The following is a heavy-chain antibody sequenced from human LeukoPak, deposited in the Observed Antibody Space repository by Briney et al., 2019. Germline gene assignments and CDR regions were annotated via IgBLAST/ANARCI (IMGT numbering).Heavy chain of an antibody. J-gene: IGHJ3*02. CDR3: ARDFYYYGSGDDAFDI. Sequence: QAGGSLRLSCAASGFTFSSYAMSWVRQAPGKGLEWVSSISGRGDNTYHADSVKGRFTISRDNSKNTLYLQMNSLRAEDTAVYYCARDFYYYGSGDDAFDIWGQGTMVTVSS. CDR2: ISGRGDNT. CDR1: GFTFSSYA. D-gene: IGHD3-10*01. V-gene: IGHV3-23*01.